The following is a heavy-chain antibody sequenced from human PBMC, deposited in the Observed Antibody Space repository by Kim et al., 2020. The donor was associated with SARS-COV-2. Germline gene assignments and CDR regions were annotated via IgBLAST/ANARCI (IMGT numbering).Heavy chain of an antibody. CDR1: GGSISSSSYY. D-gene: IGHD6-19*01. Sequence: SETLSLTCTVSGGSISSSSYYWGWIRQPPGKGLEWIGSIYYSGSTYYNPSLKSRVTISVDTSKNQFSLKLSSVTAADTAVYYCARPTVYIAVAGTGVWFDPWGQGTLVTVSS. J-gene: IGHJ5*02. CDR2: IYYSGST. V-gene: IGHV4-39*01. CDR3: ARPTVYIAVAGTGVWFDP.